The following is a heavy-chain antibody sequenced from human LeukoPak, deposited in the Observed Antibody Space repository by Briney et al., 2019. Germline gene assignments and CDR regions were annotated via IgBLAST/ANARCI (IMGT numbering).Heavy chain of an antibody. D-gene: IGHD2-8*01. Sequence: SVKVSCKASGGTFSSYAISWVRQAPGQGLEWMGGIIPIFGTANYAQKFQGRVTITADESTSTAYMELRSLRSDDTAVYYCARDTPYCTNGVCYTNFDYWGQGTLVTISS. J-gene: IGHJ4*02. V-gene: IGHV1-69*13. CDR3: ARDTPYCTNGVCYTNFDY. CDR1: GGTFSSYA. CDR2: IIPIFGTA.